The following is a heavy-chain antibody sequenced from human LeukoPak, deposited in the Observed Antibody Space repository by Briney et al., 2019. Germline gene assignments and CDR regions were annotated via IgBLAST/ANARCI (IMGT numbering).Heavy chain of an antibody. D-gene: IGHD1-1*01. CDR1: DDSMSSSAYY. CDR3: ARPPTGPYYYYYYMDV. J-gene: IGHJ6*03. CDR2: VDYSGGT. V-gene: IGHV4-39*01. Sequence: SETLSLTCSVSDDSMSSSAYYWGWIRQPPGKGLEWIGSVDYSGGTYQNPSLNSRITIDTSKNQFSLKLSSVTAADTAVYYCARPPTGPYYYYYYMDVWGKGTTVTVSS.